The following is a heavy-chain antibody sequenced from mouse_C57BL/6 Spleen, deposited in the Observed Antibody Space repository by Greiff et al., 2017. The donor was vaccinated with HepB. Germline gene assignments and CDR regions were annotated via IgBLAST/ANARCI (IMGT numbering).Heavy chain of an antibody. CDR3: AREYYDYGWFAY. J-gene: IGHJ3*01. CDR1: GFTFSDYG. D-gene: IGHD2-4*01. Sequence: EVKLVESGGGLVKPGGSLKLSCAASGFTFSDYGMHWVRQAPEKGLEWVAYISSGSSTIYYADTVKGRFTIHRDNAKYTLFLQMTSLRSEDTAMYYCAREYYDYGWFAYWGQGTLVTVAA. CDR2: ISSGSSTI. V-gene: IGHV5-17*01.